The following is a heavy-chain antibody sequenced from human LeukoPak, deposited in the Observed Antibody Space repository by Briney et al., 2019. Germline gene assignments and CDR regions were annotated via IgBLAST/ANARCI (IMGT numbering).Heavy chain of an antibody. CDR3: ARGQGDLYYMDV. Sequence: ASVKVSCKASGYTFTSYGISWVRQAPGQGLEWMGWMNPNSGNTGYAQKFQGRVTITRNTSISTAYMELSSLRSEDTAVYYCARGQGDLYYMDVWGKGTTVTVSS. V-gene: IGHV1-8*03. CDR2: MNPNSGNT. CDR1: GYTFTSYG. J-gene: IGHJ6*03. D-gene: IGHD3-10*01.